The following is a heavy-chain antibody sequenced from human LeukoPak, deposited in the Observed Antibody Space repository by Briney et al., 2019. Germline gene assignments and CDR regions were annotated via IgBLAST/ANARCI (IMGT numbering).Heavy chain of an antibody. V-gene: IGHV1-8*01. CDR1: GYSFTSYD. D-gene: IGHD2-15*01. CDR3: AREGYCSGGSCHYYFDY. J-gene: IGHJ4*02. Sequence: ASVKVSCKASGYSFTSYDINWVRQAPGQGLERMGWVNPESGNTGYTQKFQGRVTMTWNTSISTASMELSSLRSDDTAIYYCAREGYCSGGSCHYYFDYWGQGTLLSVSS. CDR2: VNPESGNT.